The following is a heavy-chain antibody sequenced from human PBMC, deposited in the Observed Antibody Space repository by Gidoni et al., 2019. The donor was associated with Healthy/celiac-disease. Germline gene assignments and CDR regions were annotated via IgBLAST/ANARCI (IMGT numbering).Heavy chain of an antibody. D-gene: IGHD1-26*01. Sequence: QVQPVESGGGLVKPGGPLRLHCSALGFTFSDSYMSWSHQTPGTGLEWCSYISNSVSTMYYADTVKGRFTISRDSAKNSLYLQMNSLGAEDTAVYYCARTIVGAHDAFDIWGQGTMVTVSS. J-gene: IGHJ3*02. CDR1: GFTFSDSY. CDR3: ARTIVGAHDAFDI. CDR2: ISNSVSTM. V-gene: IGHV3-11*01.